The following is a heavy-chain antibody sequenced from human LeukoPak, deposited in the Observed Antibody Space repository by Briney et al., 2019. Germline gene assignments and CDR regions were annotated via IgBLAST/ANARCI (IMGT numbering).Heavy chain of an antibody. Sequence: SQTLSVICAISGDSVSSNSAAWNWIRQSPSRGLEWLGRTYYRSKWYNDYAVSVKSRITINPDTSKNQFSLQLNSVTPEDTAVYYCARMAYYDSCGPTPFDYWGQGTLVTVSS. CDR1: GDSVSSNSAA. CDR2: TYYRSKWYN. J-gene: IGHJ4*02. CDR3: ARMAYYDSCGPTPFDY. D-gene: IGHD3-22*01. V-gene: IGHV6-1*01.